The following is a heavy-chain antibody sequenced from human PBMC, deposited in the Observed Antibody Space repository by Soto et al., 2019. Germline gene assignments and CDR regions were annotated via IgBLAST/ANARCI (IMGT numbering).Heavy chain of an antibody. D-gene: IGHD7-27*01. Sequence: QSQTLSLTCAISGDSVSSNSAAWNWIRQSPSRGLEWLGRTYYRSKWYNDYAVSVKSRITINPDTSKNQFSLQLNSVTPEDTAVYYCASSRNWGRALSFDAFDIWGQGTMVTVSS. CDR2: TYYRSKWYN. V-gene: IGHV6-1*01. CDR1: GDSVSSNSAA. CDR3: ASSRNWGRALSFDAFDI. J-gene: IGHJ3*02.